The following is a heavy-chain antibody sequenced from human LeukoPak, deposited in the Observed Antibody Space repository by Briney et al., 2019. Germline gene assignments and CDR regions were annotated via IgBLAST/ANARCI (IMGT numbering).Heavy chain of an antibody. D-gene: IGHD2-8*02. V-gene: IGHV1-18*01. J-gene: IGHJ4*02. CDR3: SGDSRTVRASVY. Sequence: ASVKDSCKDSRYTLTRYGISTVRHTPGQGVEWMGWISAYNGSTNYAQRLQGSGTMTSDTSTSTAYMELRSLRSDDTAVVYFSGDSRTVRASVYWGQGTLVTVSS. CDR1: RYTLTRYG. CDR2: ISAYNGST.